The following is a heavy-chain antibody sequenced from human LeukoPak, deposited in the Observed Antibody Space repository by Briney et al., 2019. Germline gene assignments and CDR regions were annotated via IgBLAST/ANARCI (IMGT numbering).Heavy chain of an antibody. V-gene: IGHV4-38-2*01. CDR2: IFHSGST. CDR3: VRAPFIQSDYGGSFDY. Sequence: SETLSLTCAVSGYSISSGHYWGWIRQPPGKGLEWIGSIFHSGSTYYNPSLKSRVTISVDTSKNQFSLKLSSVTAADTAAYYCVRAPFIQSDYGGSFDYWGQGTLVTVSS. D-gene: IGHD4-23*01. CDR1: GYSISSGHY. J-gene: IGHJ4*02.